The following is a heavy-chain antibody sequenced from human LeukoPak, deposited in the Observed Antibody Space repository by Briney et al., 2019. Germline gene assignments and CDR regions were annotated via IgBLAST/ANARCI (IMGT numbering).Heavy chain of an antibody. J-gene: IGHJ4*02. CDR3: ARDSDYGDYIPYFDY. CDR2: IYTSGST. D-gene: IGHD4-17*01. V-gene: IGHV4-4*07. Sequence: SETLSLTCTVSGGSISSYYWSWIRQPAGKGLEWIGRIYTSGSTNYNPSLKSRVTMSVDTSKNQFSLKPSSVTAADTAVYYCARDSDYGDYIPYFDYWGQGTLVTVSS. CDR1: GGSISSYY.